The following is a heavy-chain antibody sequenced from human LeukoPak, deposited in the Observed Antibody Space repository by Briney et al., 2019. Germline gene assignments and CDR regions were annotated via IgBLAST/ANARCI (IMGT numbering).Heavy chain of an antibody. V-gene: IGHV3-15*01. D-gene: IGHD3-10*01. CDR2: IKSKTDGGTT. J-gene: IGHJ4*02. CDR1: GFTFSNAW. CDR3: LRDWYGSGSYWQIRESYFDY. Sequence: TGGSLRLSCAASGFTFSNAWMSWVRQAPGKGLEWVGRIKSKTDGGTTDYAAPVKGRFTISRDDSKNTLYLQMNSLKTEDTAVYYCLRDWYGSGSYWQIRESYFDYWGQGTLVTVSS.